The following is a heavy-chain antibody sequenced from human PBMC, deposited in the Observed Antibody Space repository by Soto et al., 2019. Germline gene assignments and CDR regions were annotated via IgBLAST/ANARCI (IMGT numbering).Heavy chain of an antibody. CDR2: INHSGST. D-gene: IGHD4-17*01. CDR1: GGSFSVYY. Sequence: PSDTLSLTCAVYGGSFSVYYWSWIRQPPGKGLEWIGEINHSGSTNYNPSLKSRVTISVDTSKNQFSLKLSSVTAADTAVYYCARDYASDYYYGMDVWGQGTTVTVYS. CDR3: ARDYASDYYYGMDV. J-gene: IGHJ6*02. V-gene: IGHV4-34*01.